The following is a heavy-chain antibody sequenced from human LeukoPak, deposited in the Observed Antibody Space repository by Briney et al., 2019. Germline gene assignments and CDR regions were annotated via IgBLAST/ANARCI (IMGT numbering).Heavy chain of an antibody. CDR3: AKDLGNYYDTNAADY. CDR2: ISWNSGSM. V-gene: IGHV3-9*01. Sequence: PGGSLRLSCAASGFTFDDYAMHWVRQAPGKGLEWVSGISWNSGSMDYADSVKGRFTISRDNAKNSLYLQMNSLRAEDTALYYCAKDLGNYYDTNAADYWGQGTLVTVSS. J-gene: IGHJ4*02. D-gene: IGHD3-22*01. CDR1: GFTFDDYA.